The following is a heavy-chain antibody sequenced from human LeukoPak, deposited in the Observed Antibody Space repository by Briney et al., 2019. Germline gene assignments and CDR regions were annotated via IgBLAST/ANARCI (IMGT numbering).Heavy chain of an antibody. CDR2: ISGGGDIT. CDR3: VKRSGGRSAANANDYHYSMDV. J-gene: IGHJ6*02. CDR1: GFTFANHA. D-gene: IGHD3-10*01. V-gene: IGHV3-23*01. Sequence: GGSLRLSCAASGFTFANHAMSWVRQTAGKGLEWVSAISGGGDITYYADSVKGRFTISRDNSKDTLFLQMHSLRPGDTAVYYCVKRSGGRSAANANDYHYSMDVWGQGTTVTVSS.